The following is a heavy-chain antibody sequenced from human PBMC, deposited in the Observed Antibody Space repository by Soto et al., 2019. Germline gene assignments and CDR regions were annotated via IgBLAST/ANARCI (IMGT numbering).Heavy chain of an antibody. V-gene: IGHV5-51*01. J-gene: IGHJ6*02. CDR2: IYPGDSDT. CDR1: GYSFTSYW. Sequence: PGESLKISCKGSGYSFTSYWIGWVRQMPGKGLEWMGIIYPGDSDTRYSPSFQGQVTISADKSISTAYLQWSSLKASDTAMYYCARFIVVVVAARYYYYGMDVWGQGTTVTV. CDR3: ARFIVVVVAARYYYYGMDV. D-gene: IGHD2-15*01.